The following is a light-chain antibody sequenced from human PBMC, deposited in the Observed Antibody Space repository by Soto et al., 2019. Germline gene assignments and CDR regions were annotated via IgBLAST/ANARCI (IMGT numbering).Light chain of an antibody. CDR2: CAS. V-gene: IGKV3-15*01. J-gene: IGKJ2*01. CDR3: QQYNNWLPYT. CDR1: QSFSRT. Sequence: EIVMTQSPATLSVSPGERATLSSRASQSFSRTLAWYQQKPGQAPRLLIYCASNRATGIPARLSGSGSGTEFTLTISSLQSEDCAIYYCQQYNNWLPYTFGQGTKLQIK.